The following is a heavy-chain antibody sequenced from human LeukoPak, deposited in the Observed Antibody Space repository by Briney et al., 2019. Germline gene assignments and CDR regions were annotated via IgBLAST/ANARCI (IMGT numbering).Heavy chain of an antibody. CDR3: ARSGADNWNYEFDY. Sequence: ASVKVSCKASGYTFNTYAMNWVRQAPGQGLEWMGWINTNTGKPTSVQGFRGRFDFSLDTSVSTAYLHISSLKTEDTAVYYCARSGADNWNYEFDYWGQGTLVTVSS. V-gene: IGHV7-4-1*02. CDR1: GYTFNTYA. J-gene: IGHJ4*02. CDR2: INTNTGKP. D-gene: IGHD1-7*01.